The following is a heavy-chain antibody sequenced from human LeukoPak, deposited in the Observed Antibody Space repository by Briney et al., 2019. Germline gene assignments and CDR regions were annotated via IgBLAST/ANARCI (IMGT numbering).Heavy chain of an antibody. CDR3: ARRVGATYLPKYYFDY. Sequence: PSETLSLTCAVYGGSFSGYYWSWIRQPPGKGLEWIGEINHSGSTNYNPSLKSRVTISVDTSKNQFSLKLSSVTAADTAVYYCARRVGATYLPKYYFDYWGQGTLVTVSS. D-gene: IGHD1-26*01. V-gene: IGHV4-34*01. CDR2: INHSGST. J-gene: IGHJ4*02. CDR1: GGSFSGYY.